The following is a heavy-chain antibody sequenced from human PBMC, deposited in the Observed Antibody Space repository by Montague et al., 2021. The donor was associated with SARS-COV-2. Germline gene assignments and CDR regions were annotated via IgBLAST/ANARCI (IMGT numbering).Heavy chain of an antibody. CDR1: GFTLRNFP. CDR2: FSVNGYRDTT. J-gene: IGHJ4*01. V-gene: IGHV3-23*01. Sequence: SLRLSCATSGFTLRNFPMTRVRQAPGKGLEWVSTFSVNGYRDTTYYADSLNGRFTISRDISKNTLYLQMNSLRSVVTAVYYCAKLSAGSYLHYFEFWSHGTLVSVS. CDR3: AKLSAGSYLHYFEF. D-gene: IGHD1-26*01.